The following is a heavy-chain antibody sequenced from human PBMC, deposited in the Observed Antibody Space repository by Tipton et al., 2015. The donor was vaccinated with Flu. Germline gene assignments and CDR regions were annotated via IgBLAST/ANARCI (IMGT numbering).Heavy chain of an antibody. J-gene: IGHJ4*02. CDR3: AGGRETVAADY. V-gene: IGHV3-74*01. CDR2: ISNDGIST. D-gene: IGHD6-13*01. CDR1: GFTFSSYW. Sequence: SLRLSCAVSGFTFSSYWMHWVRHAPGTGLVWVSRISNDGISTSYADSVKGRFTVSRDNAENRLYLQMNSLRAEDTAVYYCAGGRETVAADYWGQGTLVTVSS.